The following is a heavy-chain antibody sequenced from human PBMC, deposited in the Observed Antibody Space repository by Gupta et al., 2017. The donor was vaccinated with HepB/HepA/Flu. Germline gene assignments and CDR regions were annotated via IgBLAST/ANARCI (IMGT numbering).Heavy chain of an antibody. Sequence: EVQMVESGGGLIQPGGSLRLSCSASGFTVSSNYMSWVRQAPGKGLEWVSLYSGGSTYYADSVKGRFTISRDNTKNTLYLQMNSLRPEDTAVYYCARVTPIVDWGQGTLVTVSS. D-gene: IGHD2-21*01. J-gene: IGHJ4*02. CDR3: ARVTPIVD. V-gene: IGHV3-53*01. CDR2: LYSGGST. CDR1: GFTVSSNY.